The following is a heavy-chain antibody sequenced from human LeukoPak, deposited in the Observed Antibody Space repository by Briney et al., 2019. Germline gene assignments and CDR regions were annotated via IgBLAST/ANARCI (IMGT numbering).Heavy chain of an antibody. CDR1: GYTFTGYY. D-gene: IGHD3-22*01. Sequence: GASVKVSCKASGYTFTGYYMHWVRQAPGQGLEWMGGIIPIFGTANYAQKFQGRVTITADESTSTAYMELSSLRSEDTAVYYCARASNYYDRKFDYWGQGTLVTVSS. CDR3: ARASNYYDRKFDY. CDR2: IIPIFGTA. J-gene: IGHJ4*02. V-gene: IGHV1-69*13.